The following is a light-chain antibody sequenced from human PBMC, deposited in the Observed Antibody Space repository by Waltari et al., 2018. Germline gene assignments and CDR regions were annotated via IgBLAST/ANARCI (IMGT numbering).Light chain of an antibody. Sequence: EIVLTQSPATLSLSPGERAPLSCRASQSVSSYLAWYQQNPGQAPRLLIYDASNRATGIPARFSGSGSGTDFTLTISSLETEDFAVYYCQQRSNWPPATFGQGTKVEIK. CDR1: QSVSSY. CDR3: QQRSNWPPAT. CDR2: DAS. J-gene: IGKJ1*01. V-gene: IGKV3-11*01.